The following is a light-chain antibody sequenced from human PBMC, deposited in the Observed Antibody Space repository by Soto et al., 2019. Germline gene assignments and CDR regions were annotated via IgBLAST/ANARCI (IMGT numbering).Light chain of an antibody. Sequence: EVVLTQSPATLSLSPGERATLSCRASQSISRYVAWYQQKPGQAPRLLIYDASNRATGIPARFSGSGSGTDFTLTISSLEPEDFAVYYCQQRSNWPLTFGGGTNVEIK. J-gene: IGKJ4*01. CDR1: QSISRY. V-gene: IGKV3-11*01. CDR2: DAS. CDR3: QQRSNWPLT.